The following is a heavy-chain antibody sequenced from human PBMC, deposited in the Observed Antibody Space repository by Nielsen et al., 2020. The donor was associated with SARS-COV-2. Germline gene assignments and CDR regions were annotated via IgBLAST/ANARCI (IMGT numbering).Heavy chain of an antibody. CDR1: GFTFSSYA. CDR3: ARDSRDSSGLDAFDI. J-gene: IGHJ3*02. D-gene: IGHD3-22*01. Sequence: GESLKISYAASGFTFSSYAMHWVRQAPGKGLEWVAVISYDGSNKYYADSVKGRFTISRDNSKNTLYLQMNSLRAEDTAVYYCARDSRDSSGLDAFDIWGQGTMVTVSS. CDR2: ISYDGSNK. V-gene: IGHV3-30-3*01.